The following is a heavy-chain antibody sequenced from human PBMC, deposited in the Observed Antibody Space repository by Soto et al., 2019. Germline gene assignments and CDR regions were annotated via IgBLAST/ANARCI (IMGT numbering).Heavy chain of an antibody. CDR1: GGSVSGYY. CDR3: TRHAGIPKLQYGMDV. CDR2: IYYAGNT. V-gene: IGHV4-59*02. J-gene: IGHJ6*02. D-gene: IGHD2-2*01. Sequence: PSETLSLTCTVSGGSVSGYYWSWIRQVPGKGLEWLGYIYYAGNTLCNPSVQSRLNISLGTSTNQFFLKLSSVTAADTAVYYCTRHAGIPKLQYGMDVWGQGTTVTVSS.